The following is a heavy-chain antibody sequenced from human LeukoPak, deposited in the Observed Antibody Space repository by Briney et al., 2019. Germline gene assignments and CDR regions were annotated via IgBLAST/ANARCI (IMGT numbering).Heavy chain of an antibody. V-gene: IGHV1-18*01. J-gene: IGHJ4*02. CDR1: GYTFTSYG. CDR3: AREVVVRGVIVYYFDY. CDR2: ISAYNGST. Sequence: ASVKVSCKASGYTFTSYGISWVRQAPGQGLEWMGWISAYNGSTNYAQKLQGRVTMTTDTSTSTAYMELRSLRSDDTAVYYCAREVVVRGVIVYYFDYWGQGTLVTVSS. D-gene: IGHD3-10*01.